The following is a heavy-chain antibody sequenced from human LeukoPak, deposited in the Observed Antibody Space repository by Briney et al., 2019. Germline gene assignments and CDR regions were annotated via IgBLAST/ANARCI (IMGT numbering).Heavy chain of an antibody. Sequence: PSETLSLTCTVSGGSISSYYWSWIRQPAGKGLEWIGRIYTSGSTNYNPSLKSRVTMSVDTSKNQFSLKLSSVTAADTAVYYCARDSGPLDVAYCGGDCYSVGFFDYWGQGTLVTVSS. J-gene: IGHJ4*02. CDR1: GGSISSYY. CDR3: ARDSGPLDVAYCGGDCYSVGFFDY. CDR2: IYTSGST. D-gene: IGHD2-21*01. V-gene: IGHV4-4*07.